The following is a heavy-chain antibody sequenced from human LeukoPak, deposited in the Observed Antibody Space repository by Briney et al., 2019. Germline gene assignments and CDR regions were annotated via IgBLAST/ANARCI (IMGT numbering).Heavy chain of an antibody. J-gene: IGHJ4*02. V-gene: IGHV4-59*08. CDR3: ARLGAGPTYYDFWSGYSSFYFDY. D-gene: IGHD3-3*01. Sequence: SETLSLTCTVSGGSISSYYWSWVRQPPGKGLEWIGYIYYSGSTNYNPSLKSRVTISVDTSKNHFSLKLSSVTAADTAVYYCARLGAGPTYYDFWSGYSSFYFDYWGQGTLVTVSS. CDR1: GGSISSYY. CDR2: IYYSGST.